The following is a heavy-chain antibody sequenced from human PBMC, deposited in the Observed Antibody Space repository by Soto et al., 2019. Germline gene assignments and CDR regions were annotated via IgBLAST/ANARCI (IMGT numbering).Heavy chain of an antibody. Sequence: QVQLVESGGGVVQPGRSLRLSCAASGFTFSSYAMNWVRQAPGKGLEWVAVISYDGSNKYYADSVKGRFTISRDNSKNTLYLQMNSLRDEGTAVYYCASTMDVWGQGTTVTVSS. J-gene: IGHJ6*02. CDR2: ISYDGSNK. V-gene: IGHV3-30-3*01. CDR3: ASTMDV. CDR1: GFTFSSYA.